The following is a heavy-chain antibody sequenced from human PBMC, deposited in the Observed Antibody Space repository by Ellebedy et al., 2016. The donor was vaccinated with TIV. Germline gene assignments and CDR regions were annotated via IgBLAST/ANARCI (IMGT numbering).Heavy chain of an antibody. Sequence: GESLKISCEGSGYIFTSYWIGWVRQMPGKGLEWMGIIYPGDSDTRYSPSFQGQVTISADKSTSSIYLQWSSLKASDTATYYCATAIMGPHYWGQGTLVTVSS. J-gene: IGHJ4*02. CDR1: GYIFTSYW. D-gene: IGHD2-2*01. CDR2: IYPGDSDT. V-gene: IGHV5-51*01. CDR3: ATAIMGPHY.